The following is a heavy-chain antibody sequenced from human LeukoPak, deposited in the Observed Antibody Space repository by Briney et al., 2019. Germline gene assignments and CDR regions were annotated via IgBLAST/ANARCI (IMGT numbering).Heavy chain of an antibody. D-gene: IGHD6-19*01. Sequence: ASVTVSCKASGYTFTGYYMHWVRQAPGQGLEWMGWINPNSGGTSYAQKFQGRVTMTRDTSISTAYMELSRLRSDDTAVYYCARATLAVANEYYFDYWGQGTLVTVSS. J-gene: IGHJ4*02. V-gene: IGHV1-2*02. CDR1: GYTFTGYY. CDR2: INPNSGGT. CDR3: ARATLAVANEYYFDY.